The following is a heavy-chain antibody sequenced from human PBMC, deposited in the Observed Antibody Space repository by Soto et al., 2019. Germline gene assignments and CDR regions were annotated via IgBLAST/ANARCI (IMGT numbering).Heavy chain of an antibody. D-gene: IGHD1-20*01. V-gene: IGHV1-18*01. CDR2: ISAHNGNT. J-gene: IGHJ6*02. CDR3: ARHRYNWKKDGYYGMDV. CDR1: GYTFTSYG. Sequence: QVQLVQSGAEVKKPGASVKVSCKASGYTFTSYGISWVRQAPGQGLEWMGWISAHNGNTNYAQKLQGRVTMTTDTSTSTAYMELRSLRSDDTAVYYCARHRYNWKKDGYYGMDVWGQGTTVTVSS.